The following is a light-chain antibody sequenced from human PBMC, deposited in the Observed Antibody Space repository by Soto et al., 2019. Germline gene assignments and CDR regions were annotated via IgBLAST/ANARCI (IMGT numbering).Light chain of an antibody. V-gene: IGKV3-11*01. J-gene: IGKJ5*01. Sequence: EIVLTQSPGTLSLSPGERATLSCRASQSVSVNSLAWYQQKGGQAPRLLIYAASTRATGVPARFSGSGSETDFTLTITSLEPEDFAVYYCQQRNNWPPITFGQGTRLEIK. CDR1: QSVSVNS. CDR3: QQRNNWPPIT. CDR2: AAS.